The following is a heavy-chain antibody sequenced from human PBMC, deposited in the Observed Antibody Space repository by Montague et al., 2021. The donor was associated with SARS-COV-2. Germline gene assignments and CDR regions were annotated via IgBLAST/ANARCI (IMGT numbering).Heavy chain of an antibody. CDR2: ISYSGTT. CDR1: GGTYF. D-gene: IGHD3-22*01. CDR3: APIVVLTYSHFDL. V-gene: IGHV4-59*01. J-gene: IGHJ2*01. Sequence: SETLSLTCTVSGGTYFWSWIRQPPATGLKWIGYISYSGTTKDNLSLPSRVTISLDTAKNQIPLTLSYLSSADTAVYYCAPIVVLTYSHFDLWGRGTLVTVSS.